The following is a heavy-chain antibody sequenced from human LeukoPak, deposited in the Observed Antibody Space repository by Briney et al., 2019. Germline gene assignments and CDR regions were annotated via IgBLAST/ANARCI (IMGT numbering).Heavy chain of an antibody. Sequence: KASETLSLTCTVSGGSISSYYWSWIRQPPGKGLEWIGYIYYSGSTNYNPSLKSRVTISVDTSKNQFSLKLSSVTAADTAVYYCARELVVPAANYWYFDLWGRGTLVTVSS. D-gene: IGHD2-2*01. CDR3: ARELVVPAANYWYFDL. J-gene: IGHJ2*01. CDR2: IYYSGST. CDR1: GGSISSYY. V-gene: IGHV4-59*01.